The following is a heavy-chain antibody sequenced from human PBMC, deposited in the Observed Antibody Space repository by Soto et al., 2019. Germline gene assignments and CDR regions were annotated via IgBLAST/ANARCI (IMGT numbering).Heavy chain of an antibody. CDR2: ISYSGST. Sequence: QLQLQESGPGLVKPSETLSLTCTVSGGSISSSNYYWAWIRQPPGKGLEWIGSISYSGSTYYNPSLKSRVIISVDTSKNQFSLKLTSVTAADTAVYYCARQGGSSSGFYYYYYYMDVWGKGTTVTVSS. D-gene: IGHD6-6*01. CDR1: GGSISSSNYY. J-gene: IGHJ6*03. V-gene: IGHV4-39*01. CDR3: ARQGGSSSGFYYYYYYMDV.